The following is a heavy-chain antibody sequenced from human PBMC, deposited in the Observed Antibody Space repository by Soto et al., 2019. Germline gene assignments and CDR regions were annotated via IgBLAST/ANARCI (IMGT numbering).Heavy chain of an antibody. J-gene: IGHJ4*02. Sequence: GGSLRLSCAASGFTFSNYAMSWVRQAPGKGLEWVSSITGSVISTYYADSVRGRFTISRDNSKNTFYLQMNSLRAEDTAVYYCAKATTNGGWFNPFDSWGQGALVTVSS. CDR1: GFTFSNYA. CDR2: ITGSVIST. D-gene: IGHD6-19*01. CDR3: AKATTNGGWFNPFDS. V-gene: IGHV3-23*01.